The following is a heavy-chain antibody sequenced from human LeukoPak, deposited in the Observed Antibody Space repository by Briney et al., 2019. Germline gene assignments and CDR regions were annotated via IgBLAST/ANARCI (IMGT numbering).Heavy chain of an antibody. Sequence: PGGSLRLSCAASGFTFSSYAMHWVRQAPGKGLEWVAVIPYDGSNKYYADSVKGRFTISRDNSKHTLYLQMNSLRAEDTAVYYCASEGWQVLDYWGQGTLVTVSS. CDR2: IPYDGSNK. D-gene: IGHD2-15*01. CDR3: ASEGWQVLDY. CDR1: GFTFSSYA. J-gene: IGHJ4*02. V-gene: IGHV3-30-3*01.